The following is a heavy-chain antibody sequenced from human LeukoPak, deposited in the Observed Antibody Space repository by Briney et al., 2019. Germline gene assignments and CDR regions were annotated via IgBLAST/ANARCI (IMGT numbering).Heavy chain of an antibody. CDR3: ARGSTRQWRDAFDI. CDR1: GGSFSGYY. Sequence: KPSETLSLTCAVYGGSFSGYYWSWIRHPPGKGLEGMGEINHSGSTHYNPSLKSRVTISVDTSKNQFSLKLSSVTAADTAVYYCARGSTRQWRDAFDIWGQGTMVTVSS. V-gene: IGHV4-34*01. D-gene: IGHD6-19*01. CDR2: INHSGST. J-gene: IGHJ3*02.